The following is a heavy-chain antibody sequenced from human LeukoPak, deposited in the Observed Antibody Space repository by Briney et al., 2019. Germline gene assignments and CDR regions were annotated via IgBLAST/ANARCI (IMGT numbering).Heavy chain of an antibody. CDR2: ISSSSSYI. J-gene: IGHJ4*02. CDR3: AREVVGTMVRGATLGNY. V-gene: IGHV3-21*01. CDR1: GFTFSSYS. D-gene: IGHD3-10*01. Sequence: GGSLRLSCAASGFTFSSYSMNWVRQAQGKGLEWVSSISSSSSYIYYADSVKGRFTISRDNAKNSLYLQMNSLRAEDTAVYYCAREVVGTMVRGATLGNYWGQGTLVTVSS.